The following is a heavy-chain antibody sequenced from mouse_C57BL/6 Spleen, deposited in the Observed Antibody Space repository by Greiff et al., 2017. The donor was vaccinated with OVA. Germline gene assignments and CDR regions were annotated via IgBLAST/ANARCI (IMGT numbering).Heavy chain of an antibody. J-gene: IGHJ3*01. CDR2: INPSNGGT. D-gene: IGHD1-1*01. CDR1: GYTFTSYW. Sequence: QVQLQQSGTELVKPGASVKLSCKASGYTFTSYWMHWVKQRPGQGLEWIGNINPSNGGTNYNEKFKSKATLTVDKSSSTAYMQLSSLTSEDSAVYYCASPSYGSSYPLFAYWGQGTLVTVSA. V-gene: IGHV1-53*01. CDR3: ASPSYGSSYPLFAY.